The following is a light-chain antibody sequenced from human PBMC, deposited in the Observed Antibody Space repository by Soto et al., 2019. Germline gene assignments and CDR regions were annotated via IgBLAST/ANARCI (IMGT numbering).Light chain of an antibody. V-gene: IGKV3-20*01. CDR2: GAS. Sequence: ESVLAQSPGTLSLSPGEGATLSCRSSRIVISNYLACYQKKPGQAPRLLIYGASNMATGVPDRFSVSGSGTDFTLTIRGLEPEDFAVYFCQKYDTSPYSFGQGTKLEIK. J-gene: IGKJ2*03. CDR1: RIVISNY. CDR3: QKYDTSPYS.